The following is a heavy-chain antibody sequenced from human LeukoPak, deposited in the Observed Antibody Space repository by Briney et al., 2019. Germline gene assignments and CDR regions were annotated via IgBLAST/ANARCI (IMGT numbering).Heavy chain of an antibody. CDR2: IIPIFGTA. CDR3: ARTANYYYYYMDV. V-gene: IGHV1-69*01. Sequence: GSSEKVSCKASGGTFSSYAISWVRQAPGQGLEWMGGIIPIFGTANYAQKFQGRVTITADETTSTAYMELSSLRSEDTAVYYCARTANYYYYYMDVWGKGTTVTVSS. D-gene: IGHD2-21*02. CDR1: GGTFSSYA. J-gene: IGHJ6*03.